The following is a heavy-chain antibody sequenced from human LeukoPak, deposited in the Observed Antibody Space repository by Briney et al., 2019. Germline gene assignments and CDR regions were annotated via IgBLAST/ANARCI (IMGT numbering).Heavy chain of an antibody. CDR2: MNPKSGGT. CDR3: ARSPDILTGEKFDY. CDR1: GYTFSNND. V-gene: IGHV1-2*02. D-gene: IGHD3-9*01. J-gene: IGHJ4*02. Sequence: ASVKVSCKASGYTFSNNDINWVRQATGQGLEWMGWMNPKSGGTNYAQKFEARVTMNRDTSISTAYMELSRLRFDDTAVYYCARSPDILTGEKFDYWGQGTLVTVSS.